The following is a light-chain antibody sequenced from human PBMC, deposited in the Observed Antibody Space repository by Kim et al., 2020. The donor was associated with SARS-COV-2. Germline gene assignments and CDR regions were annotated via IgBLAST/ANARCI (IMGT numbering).Light chain of an antibody. V-gene: IGKV3-20*01. CDR1: QSVSCSY. J-gene: IGKJ5*01. Sequence: PAQHAPPSCRARQSVSCSYLAVYQPKPGQAPMLLIYGASSRATGIPDRFCGSGSGTDFTLTISRLEPEDFAVYYCQQYGSSLSITFGQGTRLEIK. CDR2: GAS. CDR3: QQYGSSLSIT.